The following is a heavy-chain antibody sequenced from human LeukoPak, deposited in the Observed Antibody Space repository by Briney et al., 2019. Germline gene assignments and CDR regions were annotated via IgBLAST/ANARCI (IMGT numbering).Heavy chain of an antibody. J-gene: IGHJ5*02. CDR2: INPNSGGT. CDR1: GYTFTGYY. CDR3: ARESDNYSSGWS. V-gene: IGHV1-2*02. Sequence: ASVKVSCKASGYTFTGYYMHWVRQAPGQGLEWMGWINPNSGGTNYAQKFQGRVTMTRDTSISTAYMELSRLRSDDTAVYYCARESDNYSSGWSWGQGTLVTVSS. D-gene: IGHD6-19*01.